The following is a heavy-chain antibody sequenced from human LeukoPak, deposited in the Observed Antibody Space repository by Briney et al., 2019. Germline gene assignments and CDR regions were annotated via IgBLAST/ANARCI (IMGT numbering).Heavy chain of an antibody. CDR3: ARELAGSRWDYFYF. CDR1: GFTLSSYE. J-gene: IGHJ4*02. CDR2: SSGSGSTM. Sequence: GGSLRLSCAASGFTLSSYEMNWVRQAPGKGLEWVSYSSGSGSTMYYADSVKGRFTISRDNAKNSLYLQMNSLRAEDTAVYYCARELAGSRWDYFYFWGQGTLVTVSS. D-gene: IGHD4-23*01. V-gene: IGHV3-48*03.